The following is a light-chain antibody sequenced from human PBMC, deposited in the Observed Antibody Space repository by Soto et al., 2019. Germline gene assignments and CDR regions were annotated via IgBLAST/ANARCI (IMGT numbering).Light chain of an antibody. CDR1: YSNIGSNP. CDR3: AAWDDSLNGRVV. CDR2: SNN. Sequence: QSVLTQPPSASGTPGQRVTIFCSGSYSNIGSNPVNWYQQLPGTAPKLLIYSNNQRPSGVPDRFSGSRSGTSASLAISGLQSEDEADYYCAAWDDSLNGRVVFGGGTKVTVL. V-gene: IGLV1-44*01. J-gene: IGLJ2*01.